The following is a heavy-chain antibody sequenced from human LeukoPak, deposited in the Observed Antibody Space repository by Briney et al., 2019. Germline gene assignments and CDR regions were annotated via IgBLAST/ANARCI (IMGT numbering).Heavy chain of an antibody. V-gene: IGHV3-33*01. CDR1: GFTFSSYG. J-gene: IGHJ4*02. CDR2: IWYDGSNK. Sequence: SGGSLRLSCAASGFTFSSYGMHWVRQAPGKGLEWVAVIWYDGSNKYYADSVKGRFTISRDNSKNTLYLQMNSLRAEDTAVYYCARALDSSSSRYQAFEEWGQGTLVTVSS. CDR3: ARALDSSSSRYQAFEE. D-gene: IGHD2-2*01.